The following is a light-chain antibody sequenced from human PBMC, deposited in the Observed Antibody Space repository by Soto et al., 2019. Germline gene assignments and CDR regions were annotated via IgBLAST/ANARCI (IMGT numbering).Light chain of an antibody. Sequence: DSPMTQSSSTLSASLRDRATSTCRASQSISSWLAWYQQKPGKAPKLLIYDASSLESGVPSRFSGSGSGTEFTLTISSLQPDDFATYYCQQYNSYSGTFGQGTKVDI. J-gene: IGKJ1*01. CDR1: QSISSW. CDR3: QQYNSYSGT. CDR2: DAS. V-gene: IGKV1-5*01.